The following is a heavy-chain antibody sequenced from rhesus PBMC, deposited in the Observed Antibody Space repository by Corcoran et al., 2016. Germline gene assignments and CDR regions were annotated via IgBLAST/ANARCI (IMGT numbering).Heavy chain of an antibody. CDR1: GYSFTSYW. D-gene: IGHD2-21*01. V-gene: IGHV5-20*01. CDR3: AKGTVLDV. Sequence: EVQLVQSGAEVKRPGESLKISCKTSGYSFTSYWISWVRQMPGKGREGMVASDPSDSYTRYNPSFQGQVTISADKSISTAYLQWSRLKASDTATYYCAKGTVLDVWGPGVLVTVSS. CDR2: SDPSDSYT. J-gene: IGHJ5-1*01.